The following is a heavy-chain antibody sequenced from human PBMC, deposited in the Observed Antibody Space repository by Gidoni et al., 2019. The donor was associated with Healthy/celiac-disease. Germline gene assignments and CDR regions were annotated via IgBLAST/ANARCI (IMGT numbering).Heavy chain of an antibody. J-gene: IGHJ3*02. CDR1: GGSFSGYY. V-gene: IGHV4-34*01. CDR2: INHSGST. Sequence: QVQLQQWGAGLLKPSETLSLTCAVYGGSFSGYYWSWIRQPPGKGLEWIGEINHSGSTNYNPSLKSRVTISVDTSKNQFSLKLSSVTAADTAVYYCARVRPWDAFDIWGQGTMVTVSS. CDR3: ARVRPWDAFDI.